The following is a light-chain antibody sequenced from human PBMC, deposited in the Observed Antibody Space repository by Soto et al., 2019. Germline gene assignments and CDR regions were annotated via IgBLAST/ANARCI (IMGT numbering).Light chain of an antibody. CDR2: AAS. CDR1: QGISSY. V-gene: IGKV1-27*01. Sequence: DIQMTQSPSSLSASVGDRVIITCRASQGISSYLAWYQQKPGKVPKVLIYAASTLHSGVPSRFSGSESGTDFTITISSLQPEDVATYYCQKYKNAPLTFGGGTKVEIK. J-gene: IGKJ4*01. CDR3: QKYKNAPLT.